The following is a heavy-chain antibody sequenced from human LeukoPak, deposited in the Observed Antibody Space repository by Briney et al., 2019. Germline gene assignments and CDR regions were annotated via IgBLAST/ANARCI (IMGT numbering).Heavy chain of an antibody. CDR3: AKAWYSSSWYYFDY. D-gene: IGHD6-13*01. J-gene: IGHJ4*02. V-gene: IGHV3-23*01. Sequence: GGSLRLSCVASGFTFSNHAMSWVRQVPGKGLEWVSTMSGNGGSTYYADSVKGRFTISRDNSKNTLYLQMNSLRAADTAIYYCAKAWYSSSWYYFDYWGQGTLVTVSS. CDR2: MSGNGGST. CDR1: GFTFSNHA.